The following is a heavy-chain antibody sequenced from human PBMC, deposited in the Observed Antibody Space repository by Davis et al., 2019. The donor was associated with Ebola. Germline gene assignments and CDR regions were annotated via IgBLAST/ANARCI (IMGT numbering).Heavy chain of an antibody. CDR1: GGSFNDYY. J-gene: IGHJ4*02. Sequence: PSETLSLTCAVYGGSFNDYYWAWIRQSPGQGLEWLGEINHRGKARYNTALKSRVTMSIDTSKMQFSLRLTSVTAADTAVYYCARSQYSGYGGWFDNWGQGTLVTVSS. D-gene: IGHD5-12*01. V-gene: IGHV4-34*01. CDR2: INHRGKA. CDR3: ARSQYSGYGGWFDN.